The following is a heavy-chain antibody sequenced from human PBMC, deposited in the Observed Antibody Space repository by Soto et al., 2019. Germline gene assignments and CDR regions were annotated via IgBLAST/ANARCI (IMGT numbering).Heavy chain of an antibody. D-gene: IGHD3-10*01. CDR3: ATSSGSAYGLDV. V-gene: IGHV4-4*02. CDR2: IYHTGTT. J-gene: IGHJ6*02. Sequence: SETLSLTCAVSAGSISTTNWYIWVRQPPGMGLEWIGEIYHTGTTTYNPSLKSRVTMSVDTSKNQFSLRLSFVTAADTAVYYCATSSGSAYGLDVWGPGATVTVSS. CDR1: AGSISTTNW.